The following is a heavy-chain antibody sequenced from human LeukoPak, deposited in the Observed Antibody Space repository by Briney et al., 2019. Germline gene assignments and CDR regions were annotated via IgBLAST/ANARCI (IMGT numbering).Heavy chain of an antibody. CDR1: GFTFSSYA. V-gene: IGHV3-23*01. D-gene: IGHD5-12*01. CDR2: ISGSGGST. CDR3: AKSLTATIVGGGYFNY. Sequence: GGSLRLSCAASGFTFSSYAMSWVRQAPGKGLEWVSAISGSGGSTYYADSVKGRFTISRDNSKNTLYLQMNSLRAEDTAVYYCAKSLTATIVGGGYFNYWGQGTLVTVSS. J-gene: IGHJ4*02.